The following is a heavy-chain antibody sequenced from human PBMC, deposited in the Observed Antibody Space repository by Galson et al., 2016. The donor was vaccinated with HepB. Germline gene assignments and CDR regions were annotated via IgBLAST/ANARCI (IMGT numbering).Heavy chain of an antibody. CDR1: GGSFTGHY. CDR2: IHHGGSP. V-gene: IGHV4-34*01. D-gene: IGHD2-2*01. J-gene: IGHJ4*02. CDR3: AGRPMTTLSTNLGLRTFDY. Sequence: SETLSLTCVISGGSFTGHYWSWIRQPPGKGLEWIGEIHHGGSPNYKPSLRSRVTISIDMSQNQFSLQLSSLTAADTAVYYCAGRPMTTLSTNLGLRTFDYWGQGTLVIVSS.